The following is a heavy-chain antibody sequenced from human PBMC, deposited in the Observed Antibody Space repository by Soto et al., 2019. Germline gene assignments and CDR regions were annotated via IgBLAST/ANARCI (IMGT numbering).Heavy chain of an antibody. V-gene: IGHV4-4*02. CDR2: IYHSGST. Sequence: QVQLQESGPGLVKPSGTLSLTCAVSGGSISSSNWWSWVRQPPGKGLEWIGEIYHSGSTNYNPSLKSRVTISVDKSKNQFSLKLSSVTAADTAVYYCARVLAAYCGGDCYSSDAFDIWGQGTMVTVSS. CDR3: ARVLAAYCGGDCYSSDAFDI. J-gene: IGHJ3*02. CDR1: GGSISSSNW. D-gene: IGHD2-21*02.